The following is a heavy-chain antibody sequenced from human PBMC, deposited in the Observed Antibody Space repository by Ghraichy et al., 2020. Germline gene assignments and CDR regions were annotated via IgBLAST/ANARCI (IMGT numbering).Heavy chain of an antibody. CDR1: GSPVSTSV. J-gene: IGHJ4*01. Sequence: ASVKVSCKTSGSPVSTSVMSWVLQAPGQGLEWMGWISGYNGDTKYAQRFQGRVTMTTDTSTTTAYLVLRSLRSDDTAVYFCARINWFDYTYDSPLDYWGHVILVTVAS. CDR2: ISGYNGDT. V-gene: IGHV1-18*01. CDR3: ARINWFDYTYDSPLDY. D-gene: IGHD3-3*01.